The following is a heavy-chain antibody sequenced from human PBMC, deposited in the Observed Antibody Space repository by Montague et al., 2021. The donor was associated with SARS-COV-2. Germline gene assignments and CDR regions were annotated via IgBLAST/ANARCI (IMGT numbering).Heavy chain of an antibody. CDR2: INYSGSA. CDR1: GGSISSYY. J-gene: IGHJ6*02. D-gene: IGHD2-2*01. Sequence: SETLSRTCTVSGGSISSYYWNWIRQSPGKGLEWIGYINYSGSANYNPSLKSRVTISVDTSKNQLSLNLSSVTAADTAVYYCARRGVVVIPAVVEYYYGMDVWGQGTTVTVSS. V-gene: IGHV4-59*01. CDR3: ARRGVVVIPAVVEYYYGMDV.